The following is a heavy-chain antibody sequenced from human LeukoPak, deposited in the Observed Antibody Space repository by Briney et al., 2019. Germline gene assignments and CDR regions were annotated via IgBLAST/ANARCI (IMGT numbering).Heavy chain of an antibody. CDR1: GFTFSSYG. V-gene: IGHV3-30*18. CDR3: AKEGYYDSSGYYHDDPTNYFDY. D-gene: IGHD3-22*01. CDR2: ISYDGSNK. Sequence: GGSLRLSCAASGFTFSSYGMHWVRQAPGKGLEWVAVISYDGSNKYYADSVKGRFTISRDNSKNTLYLQMNSLRAEDTAVYYCAKEGYYDSSGYYHDDPTNYFDYWGQGTLVTVSS. J-gene: IGHJ4*02.